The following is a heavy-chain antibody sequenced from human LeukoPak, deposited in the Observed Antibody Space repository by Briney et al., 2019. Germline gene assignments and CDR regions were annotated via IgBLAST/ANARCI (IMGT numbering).Heavy chain of an antibody. V-gene: IGHV3-53*01. D-gene: IGHD6-13*01. CDR1: GFTVSSNY. Sequence: GGSLRLSCAASGFTVSSNYMSWVRQAPGKGLEWVSVIYNGGSTYYTDSVKSRVTISKDKSKNTLYLQMNSLRAEDTAVYYCARGIAAAGRPYCDYWGEGTLVTVSS. CDR3: ARGIAAAGRPYCDY. CDR2: IYNGGST. J-gene: IGHJ4*02.